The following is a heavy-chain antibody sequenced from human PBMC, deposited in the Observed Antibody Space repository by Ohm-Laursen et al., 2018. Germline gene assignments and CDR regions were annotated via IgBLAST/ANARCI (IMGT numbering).Heavy chain of an antibody. D-gene: IGHD6-13*01. V-gene: IGHV3-23*01. CDR1: GFTYTSYA. J-gene: IGHJ4*02. CDR3: AKDGSGSSWYFDY. CDR2: ITDNGSKT. Sequence: SLRLSCSASGFTYTSYAMNWVRQAPGKGLEWVALITDNGSKTLYAGSVKGRFTISRDNSRNTLYLQMNSLRTEDTAVYYCAKDGSGSSWYFDYWGQGTLVTVSS.